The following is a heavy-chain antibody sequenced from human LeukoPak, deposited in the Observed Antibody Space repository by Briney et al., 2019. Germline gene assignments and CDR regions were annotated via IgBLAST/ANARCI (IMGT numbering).Heavy chain of an antibody. CDR2: IKQDGSEK. CDR3: ARDRTVDTAMVYYYYGMDV. J-gene: IGHJ6*02. V-gene: IGHV3-7*03. CDR1: GFTFSSYW. Sequence: GGSPRLSCAASGFTFSSYWMSWVRQAPGKGLEWVANIKQDGSEKYYVDSVKGRFTISRDNAKNSLYLQMNSLRAEDTAVYYCARDRTVDTAMVYYYYGMDVWGQGTTVTVSS. D-gene: IGHD5-18*01.